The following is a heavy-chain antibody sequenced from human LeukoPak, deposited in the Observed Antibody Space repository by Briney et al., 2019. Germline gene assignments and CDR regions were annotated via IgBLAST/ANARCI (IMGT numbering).Heavy chain of an antibody. D-gene: IGHD2-21*02. V-gene: IGHV4-59*08. Sequence: PSETLSLTCTVSGGSISSYYWSWIRQPPGKGLEWIGYFYYSGSTNYNPSLKSRVTISVDTSKNQFSLKLSSVTAADTAVYYCARSPRRVTATIYFDYWGQGTLVTASS. J-gene: IGHJ4*02. CDR2: FYYSGST. CDR3: ARSPRRVTATIYFDY. CDR1: GGSISSYY.